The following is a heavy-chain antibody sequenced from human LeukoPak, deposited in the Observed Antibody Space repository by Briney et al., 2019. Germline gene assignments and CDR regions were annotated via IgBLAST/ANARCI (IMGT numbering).Heavy chain of an antibody. J-gene: IGHJ4*02. CDR3: ARGPPLGHFDY. CDR1: GFTFSSYW. V-gene: IGHV3-74*01. Sequence: GGSLRLSCAASGFTFSSYWMHWVRQAPGKRLVWVSRINSDGSSTSYADSAKGRFTISRDNAKNTLYLQMNSLRAEDTAVYYCARGPPLGHFDYWGQGTLVTVSS. CDR2: INSDGSST.